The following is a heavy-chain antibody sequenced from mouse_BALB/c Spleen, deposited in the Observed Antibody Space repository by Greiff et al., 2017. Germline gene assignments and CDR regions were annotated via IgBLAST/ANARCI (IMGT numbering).Heavy chain of an antibody. Sequence: EVQVVESGGGLVQPGGSLKLSCAASGFTFSSYGMSWVRQTPDKRLELVATINSNGGSTYYPDSVKGRFTISRDNAKNTLYLQMSSLKSEDTAMYYCARDRAYDDGFACWGQGTLVTVSA. CDR3: ARDRAYDDGFAC. J-gene: IGHJ3*01. CDR2: INSNGGST. CDR1: GFTFSSYG. D-gene: IGHD2-3*01. V-gene: IGHV5-6-3*01.